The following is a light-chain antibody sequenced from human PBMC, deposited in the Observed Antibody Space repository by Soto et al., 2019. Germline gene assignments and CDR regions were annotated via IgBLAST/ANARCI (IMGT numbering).Light chain of an antibody. CDR3: QQYDNLPPTWT. V-gene: IGKV1-33*01. Sequence: DIQMTQSPSSLSASVGDRVTITCQASQDINNYLNWYQQKPGKAPKLLIYDASNLETGVPSRFSGSGSGTDFTFTISSLHPEDIATYYCQQYDNLPPTWTFGQGTKVEIE. CDR1: QDINNY. J-gene: IGKJ1*01. CDR2: DAS.